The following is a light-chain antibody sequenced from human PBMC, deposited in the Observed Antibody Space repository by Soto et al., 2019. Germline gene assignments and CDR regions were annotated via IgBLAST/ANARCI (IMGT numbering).Light chain of an antibody. J-gene: IGLJ1*01. CDR3: QSYDSSLSGPSYV. Sequence: QSVLTQPPSASGTPGQRVTISCSGSSSNIGSNYVYWYQQLPGTAPKLLIYGNSNRPTGVPDRFSGSKSGTSASLAITGLQAEDEADYYCQSYDSSLSGPSYVFGTGTKVTVL. V-gene: IGLV1-40*01. CDR1: SSNIGSNY. CDR2: GNS.